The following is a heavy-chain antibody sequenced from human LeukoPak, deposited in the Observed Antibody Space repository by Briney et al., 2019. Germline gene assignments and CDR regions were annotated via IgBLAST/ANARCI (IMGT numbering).Heavy chain of an antibody. V-gene: IGHV4-39*07. CDR3: ARRHRIAAAKRRAFDI. CDR2: INHSGST. Sequence: SETLSLTCTVSGGSISSSSYYWGWIRQPPGKGLEWIGEINHSGSTNYNPSLKSRVTISVDTSKNQFSLKLSSVTAADTAVYYCARRHRIAAAKRRAFDIWGQGTMVTVSS. J-gene: IGHJ3*02. CDR1: GGSISSSSYY. D-gene: IGHD6-13*01.